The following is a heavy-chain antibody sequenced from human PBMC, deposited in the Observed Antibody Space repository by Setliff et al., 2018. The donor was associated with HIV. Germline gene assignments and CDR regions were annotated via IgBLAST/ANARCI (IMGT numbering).Heavy chain of an antibody. V-gene: IGHV3-23*01. CDR2: VSPDGYEK. CDR3: AKPTSGMYPRAFDL. CDR1: GSGYSTLD. Sequence: GESLKISCAAFGSGYSTLDMDWVRQTPGKGLEWVADVSPDGYEKRYADFVKGRFTVSRDNSKNILFLQMDSLGAEDTGIYYCAKPTSGMYPRAFDLWGRGTVVTVSS. D-gene: IGHD1-26*01. J-gene: IGHJ3*01.